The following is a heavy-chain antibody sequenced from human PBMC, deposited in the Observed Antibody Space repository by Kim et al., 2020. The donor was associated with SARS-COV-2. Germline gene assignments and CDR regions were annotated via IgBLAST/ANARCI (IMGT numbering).Heavy chain of an antibody. J-gene: IGHJ6*02. CDR1: GYTFTGYY. V-gene: IGHV1-2*02. Sequence: ASVKVSCKASGYTFTGYYMHWVRQAPGQGLEWMGWINPNSGGTNYAQKFQGRVTMTRDTSISTAYMELSRLRSDDTAVYYCARDRRIAAAGRTYVAYGMDVWGQGTTVTVSS. CDR3: ARDRRIAAAGRTYVAYGMDV. D-gene: IGHD6-13*01. CDR2: INPNSGGT.